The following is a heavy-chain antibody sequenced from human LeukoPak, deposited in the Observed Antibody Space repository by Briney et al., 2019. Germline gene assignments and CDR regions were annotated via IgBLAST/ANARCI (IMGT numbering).Heavy chain of an antibody. CDR1: GGSISSSSFY. CDR3: ARDLTSVPTR. CDR2: IFYSGST. J-gene: IGHJ4*02. D-gene: IGHD4-17*01. V-gene: IGHV4-39*02. Sequence: NPSETLSLTCTVSGGSISSSSFYWGWIRQPPGKGLEWIGTIFYSGSTYYNPSLRSRVTMSADTSKNQFSLRLSSVTAADTAVYYCARDLTSVPTRWGQGTLVTVSS.